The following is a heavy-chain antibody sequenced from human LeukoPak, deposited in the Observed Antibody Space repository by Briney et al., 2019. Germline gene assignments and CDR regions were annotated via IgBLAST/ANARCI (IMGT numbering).Heavy chain of an antibody. J-gene: IGHJ3*02. CDR2: IYYSGST. V-gene: IGHV4-39*01. D-gene: IGHD3-10*01. CDR3: ARLIGGVSGFDI. CDR1: GGSISSSSYY. Sequence: SETLSLTCTVSGGSISSSSYYWGWIRQPPGKGLEWIGSIYYSGSTYYNPSLKSRVTISVETSKNQFSLTLSSVAAADTAVYYCARLIGGVSGFDIWGQGTMVTVSS.